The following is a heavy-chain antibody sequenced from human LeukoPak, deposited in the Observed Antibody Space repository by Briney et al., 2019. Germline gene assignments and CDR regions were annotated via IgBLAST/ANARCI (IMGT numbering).Heavy chain of an antibody. J-gene: IGHJ4*02. CDR1: GFSISSNY. D-gene: IGHD3-10*01. V-gene: IGHV3-20*04. CDR2: INWNGGST. Sequence: GGSLRLSCTASGFSISSNYISWVRQAPGKGLEWLSGINWNGGSTGYADSVKGRFTISRDNAKNALYLQMNSLRAEDTALYYCARDFWGSGQGDFDYWGQGTLVTVSS. CDR3: ARDFWGSGQGDFDY.